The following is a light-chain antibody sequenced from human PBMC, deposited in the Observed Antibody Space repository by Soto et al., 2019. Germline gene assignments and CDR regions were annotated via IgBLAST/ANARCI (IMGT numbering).Light chain of an antibody. V-gene: IGKV3-15*01. CDR1: QSVSSN. CDR3: QQYNNWPRT. CDR2: GAS. J-gene: IGKJ1*01. Sequence: EIVMTQSPATLSVSPGERATLSCRASQSVSSNLAWYQQKPGQAPRLLIYGASTRATGIPARFSGSGSGPEFTLTISSLQSEDFAVYYCQQYNNWPRTVGQGTKGEIK.